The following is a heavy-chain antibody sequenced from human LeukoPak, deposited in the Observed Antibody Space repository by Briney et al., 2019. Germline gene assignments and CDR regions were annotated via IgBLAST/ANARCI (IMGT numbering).Heavy chain of an antibody. D-gene: IGHD6-13*01. V-gene: IGHV4-30-4*01. Sequence: PSQTLSLTCTVSGGSISSGDYYWSWIRQPPGKGLEWIGYIYYSGSTYYNPSLKSRVTISVDTSKNQFSLKLSSVTAADTAVYYCARGAPTAAAVDYWGHGTLVTVSS. CDR3: ARGAPTAAAVDY. CDR2: IYYSGST. CDR1: GGSISSGDYY. J-gene: IGHJ4*01.